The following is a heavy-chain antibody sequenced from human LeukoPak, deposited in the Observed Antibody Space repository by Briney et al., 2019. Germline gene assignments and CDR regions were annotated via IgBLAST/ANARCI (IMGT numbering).Heavy chain of an antibody. CDR2: INHSGST. J-gene: IGHJ4*02. D-gene: IGHD2-2*02. Sequence: PSETLSLTCAVYGGSFSGYYWSWIRQPPGKGLEWIGEINHSGSTNYNPSLKSRVTISVDTSKNQFSLKLSSVTAADTAVYYCARVEGCSSTSCYKTSPSPPSLKMYYFDYWGQGTLVTVSS. CDR3: ARVEGCSSTSCYKTSPSPPSLKMYYFDY. CDR1: GGSFSGYY. V-gene: IGHV4-34*01.